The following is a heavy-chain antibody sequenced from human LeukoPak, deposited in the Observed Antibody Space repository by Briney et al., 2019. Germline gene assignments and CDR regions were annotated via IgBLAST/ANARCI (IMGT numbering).Heavy chain of an antibody. D-gene: IGHD5-12*01. Sequence: GESLKISCKGSGYSFTSYWIGWVRQMPGKGLEWMGIIYPGDSDTRYSPSFQGQVTISADKSISTAYLQWSSLKASDTAMYYCTRQPYSGYDLFYGMDVWGQGTTVTVSS. V-gene: IGHV5-51*01. J-gene: IGHJ6*02. CDR1: GYSFTSYW. CDR3: TRQPYSGYDLFYGMDV. CDR2: IYPGDSDT.